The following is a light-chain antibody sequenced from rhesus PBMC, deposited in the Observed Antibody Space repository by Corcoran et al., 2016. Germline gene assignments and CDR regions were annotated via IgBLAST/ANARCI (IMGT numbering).Light chain of an antibody. Sequence: QVILTQSPATLSLSSGERAILPCRASLCVSNYLAWYKQKPEQSPRLLIESASRRATGIPDRFRARGSGTDVSLTISILEPEVVGVYRCYQHSGGYCFGQGTKVEIK. CDR3: YQHSGGYC. J-gene: IGKJ2*01. CDR2: SAS. V-gene: IGKV3-10*01. CDR1: LCVSNY.